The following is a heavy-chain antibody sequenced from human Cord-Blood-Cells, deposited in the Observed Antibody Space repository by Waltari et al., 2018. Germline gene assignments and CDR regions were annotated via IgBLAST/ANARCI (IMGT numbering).Heavy chain of an antibody. CDR2: IDTRWTT. D-gene: IGHD1-7*01. V-gene: IGHV4-61*09. Sequence: QVQLQESGPGLVKPSQTLSLTCTVSGGSISSGSYYWSWIRQPAGKGLEWIGYIDTRWTTNYNPPLKSRVTISVDTSRNQFSLKLSSVTAADTAVYYCARVYNWNYYFDYWGQGTLVTVSS. CDR3: ARVYNWNYYFDY. J-gene: IGHJ4*02. CDR1: GGSISSGSYY.